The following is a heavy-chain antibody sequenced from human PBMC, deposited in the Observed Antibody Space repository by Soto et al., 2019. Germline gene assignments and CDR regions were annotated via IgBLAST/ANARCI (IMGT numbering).Heavy chain of an antibody. CDR3: AKDNMVVVAVEQYNNMDV. CDR2: ISDDGSKK. CDR1: GFTFSTYG. D-gene: IGHD3-22*01. Sequence: PGGSLRLSCAASGFTFSTYGMHWVRQAPGKGLEWVALISDDGSKKYYIDSVKGRFIISRDNSKNTLYLQMNRLRSEDTAVYYCAKDNMVVVAVEQYNNMDVWGQGTTVTVSS. V-gene: IGHV3-30*18. J-gene: IGHJ6*02.